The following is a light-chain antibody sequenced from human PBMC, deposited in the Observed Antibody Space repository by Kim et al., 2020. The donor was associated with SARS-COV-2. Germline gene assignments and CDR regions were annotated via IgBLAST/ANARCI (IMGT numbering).Light chain of an antibody. CDR3: QVWDSSSDQNYV. J-gene: IGLJ1*01. Sequence: GKRAGITWGRKNLAIKMFNWYQQKPGQAPGLVIYYDSTRPSGIPGRFSGSNSGNPATLPISRVEAGDEADYYCQVWDSSSDQNYVFGTGTKVTVL. CDR2: YDS. V-gene: IGLV3-21*04. CDR1: NLAIK.